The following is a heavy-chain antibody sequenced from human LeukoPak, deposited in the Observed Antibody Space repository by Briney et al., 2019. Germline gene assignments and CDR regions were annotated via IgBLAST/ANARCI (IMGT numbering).Heavy chain of an antibody. Sequence: SETLSLTCAVYGGSFSGYYWSWLRQPPGKGLEWIGEINHSGSTNYNPSLKSRVTISVDTSKNQFSLKLSSVTAADTAVYYCAARQRRGGYNFSDYWGQGTLVTVSS. CDR2: INHSGST. CDR3: AARQRRGGYNFSDY. D-gene: IGHD5-24*01. CDR1: GGSFSGYY. V-gene: IGHV4-34*01. J-gene: IGHJ4*02.